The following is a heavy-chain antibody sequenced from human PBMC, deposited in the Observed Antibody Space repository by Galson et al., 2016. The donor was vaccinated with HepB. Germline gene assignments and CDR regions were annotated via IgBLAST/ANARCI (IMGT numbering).Heavy chain of an antibody. CDR3: AKDRGGSKGVAVDC. CDR2: ISGSGGST. J-gene: IGHJ4*02. Sequence: SLRLSCAGSGFTFSDYAMGWVRQAPGKGLEWVSVISGSGGSTYYRDSVRGRFTISRDNSKNTLYLRMNSLRAEDTAVYYCAKDRGGSKGVAVDCWGQGTLVTVSS. D-gene: IGHD3-16*01. CDR1: GFTFSDYA. V-gene: IGHV3-23*01.